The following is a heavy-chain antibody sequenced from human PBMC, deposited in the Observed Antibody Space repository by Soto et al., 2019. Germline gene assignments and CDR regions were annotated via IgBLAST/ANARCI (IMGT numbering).Heavy chain of an antibody. V-gene: IGHV3-33*01. CDR2: IWFDGSNK. J-gene: IGHJ4*02. D-gene: IGHD4-17*01. CDR3: ARDDKDNYGGDGGSFGC. Sequence: QVQLVESGGGVVQPGRSLRLSCAASGFTFSSYGMNWVRQAPGKGLEWVSVIWFDGSNKYYADSVKGRFTISRDNSKNTLYLQMNSLRAEDTAVYYCARDDKDNYGGDGGSFGCCGQGTQVTVSS. CDR1: GFTFSSYG.